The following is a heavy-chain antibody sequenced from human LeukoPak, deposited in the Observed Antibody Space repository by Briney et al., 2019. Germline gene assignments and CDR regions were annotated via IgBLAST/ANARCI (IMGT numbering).Heavy chain of an antibody. Sequence: SETLSLTCTVSGGSISGYYWSWIRQPPAKGLEWIGHMHYSRDTNYNPFLKSRVTISVDTSKNQFSLKVSSVTAADTAVYYCARDTYYYDSGSFVDGMDVWGQGTTVTVSS. CDR2: MHYSRDT. CDR3: ARDTYYYDSGSFVDGMDV. J-gene: IGHJ6*02. D-gene: IGHD3-10*01. V-gene: IGHV4-59*01. CDR1: GGSISGYY.